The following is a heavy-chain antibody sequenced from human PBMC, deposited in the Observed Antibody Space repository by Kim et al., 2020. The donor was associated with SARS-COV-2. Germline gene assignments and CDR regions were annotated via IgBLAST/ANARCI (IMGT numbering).Heavy chain of an antibody. J-gene: IGHJ3*02. CDR3: ARGAELLVRPDAFDI. CDR2: ISAYNGNT. V-gene: IGHV1-18*01. CDR1: GYTFTSYG. Sequence: ASVKVSCKASGYTFTSYGISWVRQAPGQGLEWMGWISAYNGNTNYAQKLQGRVTMTTDTSTSTAYMELRSLRSDDTAVYYCARGAELLVRPDAFDIWGQGTMVTVAS. D-gene: IGHD1-26*01.